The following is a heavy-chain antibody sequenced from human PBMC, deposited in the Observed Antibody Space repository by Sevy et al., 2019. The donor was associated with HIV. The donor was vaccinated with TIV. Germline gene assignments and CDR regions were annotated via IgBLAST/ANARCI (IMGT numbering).Heavy chain of an antibody. V-gene: IGHV3-72*01. CDR2: IRNRPNSYTT. CDR3: VRGPNCGVGGCQQISPYCLDV. CDR1: GFTFSDHY. Sequence: GGSLRLSCAASGFTFSDHYVDWVRQAPGKGLEWVGRIRNRPNSYTTEYAACVKGRFNISRDDSRNSVYLQMNSLKTQDSAVYYCVRGPNCGVGGCQQISPYCLDVWGKGATVTVSS. D-gene: IGHD2-15*01. J-gene: IGHJ6*03.